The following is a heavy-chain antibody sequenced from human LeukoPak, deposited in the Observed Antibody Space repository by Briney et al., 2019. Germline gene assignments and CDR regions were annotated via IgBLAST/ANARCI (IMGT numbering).Heavy chain of an antibody. CDR1: GFTFSSYA. Sequence: GGSLRLSCAASGFTFSSYAMSWVRQAPGKGLEWVSAISGSGGSTYYADSVKGRFTISRDNSKNTLYLQMNSLRAEDTAVYYCAKDGGYSSGWYEDYWGQGTLVTVSS. J-gene: IGHJ4*02. CDR3: AKDGGYSSGWYEDY. V-gene: IGHV3-23*01. D-gene: IGHD6-19*01. CDR2: ISGSGGST.